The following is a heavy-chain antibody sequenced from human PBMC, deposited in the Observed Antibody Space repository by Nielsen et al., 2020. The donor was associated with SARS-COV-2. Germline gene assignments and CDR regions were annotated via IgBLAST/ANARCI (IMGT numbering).Heavy chain of an antibody. J-gene: IGHJ5*02. CDR3: ARANPGKWVWFDP. CDR1: GYTFTGYY. CDR2: ISAYNGNT. V-gene: IGHV1-18*04. Sequence: ASVKVSCKASGYTFTGYYMHWVRQAPGQGLEWMGWISAYNGNTNYAQKLQGRVTMTTDTSASTAYMELRSLRSDDTAVYYCARANPGKWVWFDPWGQGTLVTVSS. D-gene: IGHD1-26*01.